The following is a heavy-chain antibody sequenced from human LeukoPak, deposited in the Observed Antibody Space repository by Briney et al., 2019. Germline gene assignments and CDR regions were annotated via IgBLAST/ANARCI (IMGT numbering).Heavy chain of an antibody. CDR2: FNPSDGRA. CDR3: ARQAVTTGWYFDY. V-gene: IGHV1-46*01. D-gene: IGHD4-17*01. CDR1: GYTFTSYY. Sequence: ASAKVSCKASGYTFTSYYLHWVRQAPGQGLEWMGIFNPSDGRATYTQKFQGRVTMTRDTSTSTVYMDLSSLRSDDTAVYYCARQAVTTGWYFDYWGQGTLVTVSS. J-gene: IGHJ4*02.